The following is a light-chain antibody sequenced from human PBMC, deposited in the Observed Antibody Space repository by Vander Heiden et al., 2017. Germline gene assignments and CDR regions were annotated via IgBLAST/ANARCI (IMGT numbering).Light chain of an antibody. CDR1: QSVSSSY. CDR3: QQDGSSPIT. J-gene: IGKJ5*01. V-gene: IGKV3-20*01. Sequence: EIVFTQSPGPLSLSPGERATLSCRASQSVSSSYLAWYQQKPGQAPRLLIYGASSRATGIPDRFSGSGSGTDFTLTISRLEPEDFAVYYCQQDGSSPITFGQGTRLEIK. CDR2: GAS.